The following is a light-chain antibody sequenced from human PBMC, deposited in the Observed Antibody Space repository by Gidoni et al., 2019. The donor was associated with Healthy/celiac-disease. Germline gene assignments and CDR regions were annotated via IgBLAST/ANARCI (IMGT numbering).Light chain of an antibody. Sequence: EIVLTQSPATLSLSPGDRATLSCRASQSVSSYLAWYQQKPGQAPRLLIYDASNRATGLPARFSGSGSGTDFTLTISSLQPEDFAAYYCQQRSNWPYTFGQXTKLEIK. J-gene: IGKJ2*01. CDR3: QQRSNWPYT. V-gene: IGKV3-11*01. CDR2: DAS. CDR1: QSVSSY.